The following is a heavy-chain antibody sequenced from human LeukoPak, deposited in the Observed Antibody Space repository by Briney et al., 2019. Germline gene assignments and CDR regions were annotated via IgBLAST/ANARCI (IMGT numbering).Heavy chain of an antibody. CDR1: GFTFSSYA. D-gene: IGHD3-22*01. Sequence: GRSLTLSCAASGFTFSSYAMDWVRQAPGKGLEWVAVISYDGSNKYYADSVKGRFTISRDNSKNTLYLQMNSLRAEDTAVYYCAKDSGSYYDSSGYYYLDYWGQGTLVTVSS. V-gene: IGHV3-30*04. CDR2: ISYDGSNK. CDR3: AKDSGSYYDSSGYYYLDY. J-gene: IGHJ4*02.